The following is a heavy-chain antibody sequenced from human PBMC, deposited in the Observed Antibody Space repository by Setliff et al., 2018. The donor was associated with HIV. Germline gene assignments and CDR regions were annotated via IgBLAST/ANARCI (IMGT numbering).Heavy chain of an antibody. CDR2: IKQDGSDM. Sequence: PGGSLRLSCAASGLPFYNYWMTWLRRAPGRGLEWVANIKQDGSDMHYIESVKGRFTIFRDNAKNSVFLQMNSLRAEDTAVYYCAKAMGHLPYFFDSWGQGTLVTVSS. CDR3: AKAMGHLPYFFDS. CDR1: GLPFYNYW. V-gene: IGHV3-7*03. J-gene: IGHJ4*02.